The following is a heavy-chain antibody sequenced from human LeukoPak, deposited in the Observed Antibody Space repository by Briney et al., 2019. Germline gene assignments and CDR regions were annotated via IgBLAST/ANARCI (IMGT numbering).Heavy chain of an antibody. CDR1: GFTFDDYG. Sequence: PGGSLGLSCAASGFTFDDYGMSWVRQAPGKGLEWVSGINWNGGSTGYADSVKGRFTISRDNAKNSLYLQMNSLRAEDTALYYCARDLMQYYYDSSGYPGDYWGQGTLVTVSS. CDR3: ARDLMQYYYDSSGYPGDY. D-gene: IGHD3-22*01. V-gene: IGHV3-20*04. CDR2: INWNGGST. J-gene: IGHJ4*02.